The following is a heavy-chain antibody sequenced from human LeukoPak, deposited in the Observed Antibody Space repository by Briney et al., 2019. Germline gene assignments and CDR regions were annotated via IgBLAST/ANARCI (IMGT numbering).Heavy chain of an antibody. Sequence: ASVKVSCKASGGTFSSYAISWVRQAPGQGLEWMGRIIPILGIANYAQKFQGRVTITADKSTSTAYMELSSLRSEDTAVYYCASGAGSGWYGYYFDYWGQGTLVTVSS. J-gene: IGHJ4*02. D-gene: IGHD6-19*01. CDR2: IIPILGIA. CDR1: GGTFSSYA. CDR3: ASGAGSGWYGYYFDY. V-gene: IGHV1-69*04.